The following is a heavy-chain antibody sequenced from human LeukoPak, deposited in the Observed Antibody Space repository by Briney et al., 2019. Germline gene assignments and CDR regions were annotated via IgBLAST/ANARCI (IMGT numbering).Heavy chain of an antibody. J-gene: IGHJ4*02. CDR2: IYHSGST. D-gene: IGHD6-13*01. CDR1: GYSISSGYY. CDR3: ARGIAGRNTFAY. V-gene: IGHV4-38-2*01. Sequence: SETLSLICAVSGYSISSGYYWGWIRQPPGKGLEWIGSIYHSGSTYYNPSLKSRVTISVDTSKNQFSLKLSSVTAADTAVYYWARGIAGRNTFAYWGKGTLVTVSS.